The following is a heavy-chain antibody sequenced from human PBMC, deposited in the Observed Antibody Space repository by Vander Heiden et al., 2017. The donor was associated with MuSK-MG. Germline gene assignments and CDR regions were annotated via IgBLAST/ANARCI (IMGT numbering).Heavy chain of an antibody. CDR3: ARRRGGSYPYFDY. CDR2: IYYSGST. V-gene: IGHV4-39*01. Sequence: QLQLQESGPGLVKPSETLSLTCTVSGGSISSSSYYWGWISQPPGKGLEWIGSIYYSGSTYYNPALKSRVTISVDTSKNQFSLKLSSVTAADTAVYYCARRRGGSYPYFDYWGQGTLVTVSS. D-gene: IGHD1-26*01. J-gene: IGHJ4*02. CDR1: GGSISSSSYY.